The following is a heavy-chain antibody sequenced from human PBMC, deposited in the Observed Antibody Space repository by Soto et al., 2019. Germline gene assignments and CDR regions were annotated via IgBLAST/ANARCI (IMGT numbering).Heavy chain of an antibody. Sequence: PFHTMSLTCAVYGGNFRGHYWSWISQPPRKGLEWIGEINHSGSTNYNPSLKSRVTISVDTSKNQFSLKLSSVTAADTAVYYCARERAYCSGGSCYREPFAFDIWGQGTMVTVSS. D-gene: IGHD2-15*01. CDR2: INHSGST. CDR3: ARERAYCSGGSCYREPFAFDI. V-gene: IGHV4-34*01. J-gene: IGHJ3*02. CDR1: GGNFRGHY.